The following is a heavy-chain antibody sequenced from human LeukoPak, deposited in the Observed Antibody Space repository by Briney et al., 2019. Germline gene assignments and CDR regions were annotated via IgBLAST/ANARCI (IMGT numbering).Heavy chain of an antibody. Sequence: PSETLSLTCAVYGGSFSGYYWSWLRQPPGKGLEWIGEINHSGSTNYNPSLKSRVTISVDTSKNQFSLKLSSVTAADTAVYYCARGSAYYDSSGFDYWGQGTLVTVSP. V-gene: IGHV4-34*01. J-gene: IGHJ4*02. CDR1: GGSFSGYY. D-gene: IGHD3-22*01. CDR2: INHSGST. CDR3: ARGSAYYDSSGFDY.